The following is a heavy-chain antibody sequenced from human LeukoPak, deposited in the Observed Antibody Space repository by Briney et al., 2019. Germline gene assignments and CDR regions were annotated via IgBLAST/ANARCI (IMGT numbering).Heavy chain of an antibody. Sequence: PGGSLRLSCAASGFTFSSYSMNWVRQAPGKRLEWVSSISSSSSYIYYADSVKGRFTISRDNAKNSLYLQMNSLRAEDTAVYYCARGVGATLNYWGQGTLVTVSS. V-gene: IGHV3-21*01. J-gene: IGHJ4*02. D-gene: IGHD1-26*01. CDR3: ARGVGATLNY. CDR1: GFTFSSYS. CDR2: ISSSSSYI.